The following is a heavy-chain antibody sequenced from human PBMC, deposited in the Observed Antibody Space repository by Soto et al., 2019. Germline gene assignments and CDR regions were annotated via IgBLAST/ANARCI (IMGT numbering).Heavy chain of an antibody. J-gene: IGHJ4*02. Sequence: QVQLVESGGGVVQPGRSLRLSCAASGFTFSSYGMHWVRQAPGKGLEWVAVISYDGSNKYYADSVKGRFTISRDNSKNTLYLQMNSLRAEDTAVYYCAKIHCSGGSCWDYFDYWGQGTLVTVSS. D-gene: IGHD2-15*01. CDR3: AKIHCSGGSCWDYFDY. CDR1: GFTFSSYG. V-gene: IGHV3-30*18. CDR2: ISYDGSNK.